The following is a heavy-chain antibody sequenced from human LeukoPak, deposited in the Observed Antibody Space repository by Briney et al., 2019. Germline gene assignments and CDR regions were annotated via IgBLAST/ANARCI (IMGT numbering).Heavy chain of an antibody. D-gene: IGHD2-2*01. CDR1: GGSISSSSYY. Sequence: SETLSLTCTVSGGSISSSSYYWGWIRQPPGKGLEWIGSIYYSGSTYYNPSLKSRVTISVDTSKNQFSLKLSSVTAADTAVYYCASDISGYCSSTSCYFFNYYYYGMDVWDQGTTVTVSS. V-gene: IGHV4-39*01. CDR3: ASDISGYCSSTSCYFFNYYYYGMDV. CDR2: IYYSGST. J-gene: IGHJ6*02.